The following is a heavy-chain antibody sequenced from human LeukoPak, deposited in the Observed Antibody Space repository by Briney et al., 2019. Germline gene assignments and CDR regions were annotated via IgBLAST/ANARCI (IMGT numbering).Heavy chain of an antibody. CDR3: ARRSSWPNWFDP. CDR2: IYYSGST. Sequence: SETLSLTCTVSGGSISSSRYYWGWIRQPPGKGLEWIGSIYYSGSTYYNPSLKSRVTISVDTSKNQFSLKLSSVTAADTAVYYWARRSSWPNWFDPWGQGTLVTVSS. J-gene: IGHJ5*02. CDR1: GGSISSSRYY. D-gene: IGHD6-13*01. V-gene: IGHV4-39*01.